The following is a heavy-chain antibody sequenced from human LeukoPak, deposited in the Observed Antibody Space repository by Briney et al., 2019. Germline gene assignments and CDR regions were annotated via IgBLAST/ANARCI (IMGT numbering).Heavy chain of an antibody. CDR3: AKGGIVGTTQPYFDY. D-gene: IGHD1-26*01. V-gene: IGHV3-74*01. J-gene: IGHJ4*02. Sequence: GGSLRPSCAASGFTFSTYGMHWVRQAPGKGLVWVSRISSDGSSTNYADSVKGRFTISRDNAKNTLYLQMNSLRAEDTAVYYCAKGGIVGTTQPYFDYWGQGTLVTVSS. CDR2: ISSDGSST. CDR1: GFTFSTYG.